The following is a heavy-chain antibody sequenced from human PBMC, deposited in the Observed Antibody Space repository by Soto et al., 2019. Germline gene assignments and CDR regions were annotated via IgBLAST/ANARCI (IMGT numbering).Heavy chain of an antibody. V-gene: IGHV3-48*03. Sequence: GGSLRLSCAASGFIFSIFEMNWVRHAPGKGLEWVAYINSRGSTVYYADSVRGRFTVSRDNAKNSMYLQLNNLRPEDTAVYYCARDFETRFLEYLYAFDIWGQGTVVTVSS. J-gene: IGHJ3*02. CDR1: GFIFSIFE. CDR2: INSRGSTV. D-gene: IGHD3-3*01. CDR3: ARDFETRFLEYLYAFDI.